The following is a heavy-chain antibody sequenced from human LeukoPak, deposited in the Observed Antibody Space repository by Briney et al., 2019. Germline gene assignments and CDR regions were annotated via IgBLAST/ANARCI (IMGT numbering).Heavy chain of an antibody. Sequence: SETLSLTCIVSGGSISSYYWSWIRQPPGKGLEWIAYIYYSGSTNYNPSLKSRVTISVDTSKNQFSLKLSSVTAADTAVYYCARSRKKYCSSTSCSTADYWGQGTLVTVSS. CDR2: IYYSGST. V-gene: IGHV4-59*12. CDR1: GGSISSYY. D-gene: IGHD2-2*02. J-gene: IGHJ4*02. CDR3: ARSRKKYCSSTSCSTADY.